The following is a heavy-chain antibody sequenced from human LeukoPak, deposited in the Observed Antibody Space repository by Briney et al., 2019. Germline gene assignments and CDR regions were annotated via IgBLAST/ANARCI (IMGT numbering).Heavy chain of an antibody. J-gene: IGHJ4*02. CDR1: GYTFTSYD. Sequence: AAVKVSCKASGYTFTSYDINWVRQATGQGLEWMGWMNPISGNTGYAQKFQGRVTMTRNTSISTAYMELSSLRSEDTAVYYCARGLPGGSCSGGSCYSAGYYFDYWGQGTLVTVSS. CDR2: MNPISGNT. D-gene: IGHD2-15*01. CDR3: ARGLPGGSCSGGSCYSAGYYFDY. V-gene: IGHV1-8*01.